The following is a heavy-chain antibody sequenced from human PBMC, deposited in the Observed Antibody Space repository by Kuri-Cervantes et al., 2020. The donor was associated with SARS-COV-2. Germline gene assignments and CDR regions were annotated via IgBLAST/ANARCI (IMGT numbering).Heavy chain of an antibody. V-gene: IGHV3-20*04. CDR3: ARDPTGVAGVGRFFDY. Sequence: GESLRLSCAASGFTFDDYGMSWVRQAPGKGLEWVSRINWDGGSTGYADSVKGRFTISRDNAKNSLYLQMNNLRAEDTALYFCARDPTGVAGVGRFFDYWGQGALVTVSS. D-gene: IGHD6-19*01. CDR2: INWDGGST. J-gene: IGHJ4*02. CDR1: GFTFDDYG.